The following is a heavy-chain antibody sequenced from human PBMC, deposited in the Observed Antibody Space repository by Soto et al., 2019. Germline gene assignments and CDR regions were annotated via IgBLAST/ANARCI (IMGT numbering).Heavy chain of an antibody. V-gene: IGHV4-4*02. CDR3: ASRPYSSSWYLTYYFDY. J-gene: IGHJ4*02. CDR2: IYHSGST. Sequence: SSETLSLTCAVSGGSISSSNWWSWVRQPPGKGLEWIGEIYHSGSTNYNPSLKSRVTISVDKSKNQFSLKLSSVTAADTAVYYCASRPYSSSWYLTYYFDYWGQGTLVTVSS. CDR1: GGSISSSNW. D-gene: IGHD6-13*01.